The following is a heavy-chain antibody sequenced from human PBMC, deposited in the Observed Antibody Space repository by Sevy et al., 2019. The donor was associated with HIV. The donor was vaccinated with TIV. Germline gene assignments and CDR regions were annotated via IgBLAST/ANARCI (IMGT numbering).Heavy chain of an antibody. CDR2: INQDGGVT. V-gene: IGHV3-7*01. CDR3: VRAIAKDGSF. D-gene: IGHD6-13*01. J-gene: IGHJ4*02. Sequence: GGSLRLSCAASGFTFTNAWMHWVRQAPGKGLEWVANINQDGGVTYYVDSVRGRFTISRDNGRNLVFLQMNSLRVDDTALYFCVRAIAKDGSFWGQGTLVTVSS. CDR1: GFTFTNAW.